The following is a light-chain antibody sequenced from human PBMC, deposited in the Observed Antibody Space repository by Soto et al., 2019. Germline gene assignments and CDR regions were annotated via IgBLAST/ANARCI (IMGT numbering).Light chain of an antibody. Sequence: VMTQSPGTLSVSPGERATLSCRASQSVDTLLAWYQQRPGQAPRLLISDASTRATGVSARFSGSGSGTKFTLTISSLQSEDSALYYCQEYQYWPPRTFGQGTKVEI. CDR3: QEYQYWPPRT. CDR1: QSVDTL. V-gene: IGKV3-15*01. J-gene: IGKJ1*01. CDR2: DAS.